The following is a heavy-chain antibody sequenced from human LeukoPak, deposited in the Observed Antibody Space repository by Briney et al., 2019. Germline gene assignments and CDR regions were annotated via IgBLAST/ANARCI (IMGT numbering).Heavy chain of an antibody. Sequence: SETLSLTCVVYGGSFSGYYWSWIRQPPGKGLEWIGEINHSGSTNYNPSLKSRVTISVDTSKYQFSLKLSSVTAADTAVYYCARGYCSSTSCYLDYWGQGTLVTVSS. CDR1: GGSFSGYY. D-gene: IGHD2-2*01. CDR2: INHSGST. CDR3: ARGYCSSTSCYLDY. J-gene: IGHJ4*02. V-gene: IGHV4-34*01.